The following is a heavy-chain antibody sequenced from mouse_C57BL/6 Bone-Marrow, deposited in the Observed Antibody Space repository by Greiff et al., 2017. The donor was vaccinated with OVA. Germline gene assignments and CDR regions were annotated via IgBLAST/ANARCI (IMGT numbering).Heavy chain of an antibody. Sequence: QVQLQQPGAELVRPGSSVKLSCKASGYTFTDYEMHWVKQTPVHGLEWIGAIDPETGGTAYNQKFKGKAILTADKSSSTAYMELRSLTSEDSAVYYCTRGGYWGQGTTLTVSS. J-gene: IGHJ2*01. CDR1: GYTFTDYE. CDR2: IDPETGGT. CDR3: TRGGY. V-gene: IGHV1-15*01.